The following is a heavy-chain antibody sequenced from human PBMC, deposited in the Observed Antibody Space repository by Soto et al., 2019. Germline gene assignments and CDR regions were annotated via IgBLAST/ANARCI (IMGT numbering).Heavy chain of an antibody. CDR3: GRGRIVLVPLDY. J-gene: IGHJ4*02. V-gene: IGHV1-18*04. Sequence: QVQLVQSGAEVKKPGASVKVSCKASGYTFTSYGINWVRQAPGQGLEWMGWISAYNGNTNYAQKLQGRVTMNTDTSTSTAYTELRSLTSDDTAVYYCGRGRIVLVPLDYWGQGTLVTVSS. D-gene: IGHD3-22*01. CDR1: GYTFTSYG. CDR2: ISAYNGNT.